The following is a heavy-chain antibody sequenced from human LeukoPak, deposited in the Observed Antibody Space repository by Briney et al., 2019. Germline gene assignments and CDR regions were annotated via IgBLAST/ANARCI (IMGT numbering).Heavy chain of an antibody. D-gene: IGHD2-2*01. Sequence: ASVKVSCKASGYTFTSYGISWVRQAPGQGLEWMGWISAYNGNTNYAQKFQGRVTITADESTSTAYMELSSLRSEDTAVYYCARPSPSSTSWHYDAFDIWGQGTMVTVSS. CDR2: ISAYNGNT. V-gene: IGHV1-18*01. CDR3: ARPSPSSTSWHYDAFDI. J-gene: IGHJ3*02. CDR1: GYTFTSYG.